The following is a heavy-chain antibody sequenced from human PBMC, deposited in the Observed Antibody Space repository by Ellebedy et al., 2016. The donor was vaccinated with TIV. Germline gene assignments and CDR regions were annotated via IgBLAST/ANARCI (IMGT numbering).Heavy chain of an antibody. CDR2: IYVSGTA. Sequence: SETLSLTCTVSGASVNYYHWNWIRQPAGKGLEWIGRIYVSGTANYSPSLKSRVTMSVDTSKNKFSLKLSSVTAADTAVYYCSRATGSDWIDPWGQGTLVTVSS. CDR3: SRATGSDWIDP. V-gene: IGHV4-4*07. J-gene: IGHJ5*02. D-gene: IGHD2-15*01. CDR1: GASVNYYH.